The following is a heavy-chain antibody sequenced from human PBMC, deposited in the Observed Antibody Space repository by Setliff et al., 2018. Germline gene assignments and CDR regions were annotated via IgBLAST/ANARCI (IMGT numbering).Heavy chain of an antibody. CDR3: AREVVGAPSAFDI. J-gene: IGHJ3*02. D-gene: IGHD1-26*01. Sequence: PGGSLRLSCVAFGFTFSRYWMTWVRQAPGKGLEWVANIKEDGSEKYYVDSVKGRFTMSRDNAKNSLYLQMNSLRVEDTAVYYCAREVVGAPSAFDIWGQGTMVTVSS. CDR1: GFTFSRYW. CDR2: IKEDGSEK. V-gene: IGHV3-7*01.